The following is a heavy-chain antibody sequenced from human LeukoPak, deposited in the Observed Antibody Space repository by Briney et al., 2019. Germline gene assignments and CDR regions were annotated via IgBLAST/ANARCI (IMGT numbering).Heavy chain of an antibody. Sequence: SETLSLTCAVSGGSISSGGYSWSWIRQPPGKGLEWIGYVYHSGSTYYKPSLKSRVTISVDRAKNQFSLKLSSVTAADTAVYYCARIYDSSGYMPDYWGQWTLVTVSS. V-gene: IGHV4-30-2*01. D-gene: IGHD3-22*01. CDR3: ARIYDSSGYMPDY. CDR2: VYHSGST. CDR1: GGSISSGGYS. J-gene: IGHJ4*02.